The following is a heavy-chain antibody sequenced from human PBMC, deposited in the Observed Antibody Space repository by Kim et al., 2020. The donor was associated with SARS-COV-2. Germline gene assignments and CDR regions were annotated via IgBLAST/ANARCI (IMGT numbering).Heavy chain of an antibody. CDR1: GFTFSSYG. CDR2: ISYDGSNK. J-gene: IGHJ6*02. V-gene: IGHV3-30*18. D-gene: IGHD6-13*01. CDR3: AKDHLWEQQLGYYGMDV. Sequence: GGSLRLSCAASGFTFSSYGMHWVRQAPGKGLEWVAVISYDGSNKYYADSVKGRFTISRDNSKNTLYLQMNSLRAEDTAVYYCAKDHLWEQQLGYYGMDVWGQGTTVTVSS.